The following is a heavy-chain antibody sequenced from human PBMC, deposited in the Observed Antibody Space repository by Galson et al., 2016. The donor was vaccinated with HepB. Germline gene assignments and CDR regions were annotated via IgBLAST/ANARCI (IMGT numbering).Heavy chain of an antibody. CDR2: INWDGSAA. J-gene: IGHJ4*02. Sequence: SLRLSCAASGFTFDDYVIHWVRQAPGKGLEWVSLINWDGSAAFYTDSVKGRFTISRDNRKNSLYLQMNSLTTEDTAFYFCAKASGSDYFFEHWGQGTLVTVSS. V-gene: IGHV3-43D*03. D-gene: IGHD1-26*01. CDR3: AKASGSDYFFEH. CDR1: GFTFDDYV.